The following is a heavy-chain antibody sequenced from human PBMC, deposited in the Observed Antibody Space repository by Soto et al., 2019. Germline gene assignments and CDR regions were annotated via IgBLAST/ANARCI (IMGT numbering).Heavy chain of an antibody. D-gene: IGHD3-16*01. V-gene: IGHV3-33*01. J-gene: IGHJ4*02. CDR1: GFTFSSYG. Sequence: QVQLVESGGGVVQPGRSLRLSCAASGFTFSSYGMHWVRQAPGKGLEWVAVIWYDGSNKYYADSVKGRFTIPRDNSKNTLYLQMNSLRAEDTAVYYCARDTGEFDYWGQGTLVTVSS. CDR3: ARDTGEFDY. CDR2: IWYDGSNK.